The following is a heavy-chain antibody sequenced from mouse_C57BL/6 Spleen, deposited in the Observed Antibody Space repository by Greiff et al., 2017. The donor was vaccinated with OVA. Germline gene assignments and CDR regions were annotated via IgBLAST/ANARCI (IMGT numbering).Heavy chain of an antibody. CDR2: ISSGSSTI. Sequence: EVKVEESGGGLVKPGGSLKLSCAASGFTFSDYGMHWVRQAPEKGLEWVAYISSGSSTIYYADTVKGRFTISRDNAKNTLFLQMTSLRSEDTAMYYCARPDYSKGFYAMDYWGQGTSVTVSS. CDR3: ARPDYSKGFYAMDY. V-gene: IGHV5-17*01. J-gene: IGHJ4*01. CDR1: GFTFSDYG. D-gene: IGHD2-5*01.